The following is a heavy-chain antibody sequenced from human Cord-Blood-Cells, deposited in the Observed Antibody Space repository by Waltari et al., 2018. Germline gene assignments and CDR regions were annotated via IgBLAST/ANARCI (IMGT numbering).Heavy chain of an antibody. Sequence: EVQLVESGGGLVKPGGSLRLSCAASGFTFSSYSMNWVRQAPGKWLEWVSSISSSSSYIYYADSVKGRFTISSDNAKNSLYLQMNSLRAEDTAVYYCARDSGDYVWGSYRYFDYWGQGTLVTVSS. J-gene: IGHJ4*02. CDR2: ISSSSSYI. CDR1: GFTFSSYS. D-gene: IGHD3-16*02. V-gene: IGHV3-21*01. CDR3: ARDSGDYVWGSYRYFDY.